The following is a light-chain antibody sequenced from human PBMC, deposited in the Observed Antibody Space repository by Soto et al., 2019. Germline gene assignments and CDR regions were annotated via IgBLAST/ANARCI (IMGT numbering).Light chain of an antibody. V-gene: IGLV2-8*01. CDR2: EVS. Sequence: QSALTQPPSASGSPGQSVTIFCTGTSSDVGGYNYVSWYQQHPGKVPKLMIYEVSKRPSGVPDRFSGSKSGNTASLTVSGLQAADEADYYCSSYAGSNILFGGGTKLTVL. CDR3: SSYAGSNIL. J-gene: IGLJ2*01. CDR1: SSDVGGYNY.